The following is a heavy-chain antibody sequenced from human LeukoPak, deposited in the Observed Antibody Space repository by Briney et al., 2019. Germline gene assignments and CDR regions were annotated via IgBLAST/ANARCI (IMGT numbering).Heavy chain of an antibody. J-gene: IGHJ4*02. V-gene: IGHV1-8*01. Sequence: ASVKVSCKASGYTFTSYDINWVRQATGQGLEWMGWMNPNSGNTGYAQKFQGRVTMTRNTSISTAYMELSSLRSEDTAVYYCARGLTYYYDSSGYYLLDYWGQGTLVTVSP. CDR2: MNPNSGNT. D-gene: IGHD3-22*01. CDR1: GYTFTSYD. CDR3: ARGLTYYYDSSGYYLLDY.